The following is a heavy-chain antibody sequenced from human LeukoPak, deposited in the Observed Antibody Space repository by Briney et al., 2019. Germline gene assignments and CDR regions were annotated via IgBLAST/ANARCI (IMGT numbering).Heavy chain of an antibody. CDR1: GFTFRRYE. D-gene: IGHD2-2*01. J-gene: IGHJ4*02. Sequence: PGGSLRLSCAASGFTFRRYEMNWARQAPGKGLEWVSYISRSGSGIYYADSVKGRFTISRDNAKNSLYLQMNSLRAEDTAVYYCARGGDCSSTSCYSLFDYWGRGTLVTVSS. CDR3: ARGGDCSSTSCYSLFDY. V-gene: IGHV3-48*03. CDR2: ISRSGSGI.